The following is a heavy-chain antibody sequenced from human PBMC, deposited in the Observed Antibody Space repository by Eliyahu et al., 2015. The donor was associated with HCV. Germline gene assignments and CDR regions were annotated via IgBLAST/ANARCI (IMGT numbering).Heavy chain of an antibody. J-gene: IGHJ4*02. D-gene: IGHD3-22*01. CDR2: ISSSSGYI. CDR1: GFTFRNYS. Sequence: EVQLVESGGGLVKPGGSLRLSCAASGFTFRNYSINWVRQAPGRGLEWVSSISSSSGYIYYADSVKGRFTISRDNAKNSLYLQMNSLRAEDTAVYYCAREYGNSGYQHGIDYWGQGTLVTVSS. V-gene: IGHV3-21*01. CDR3: AREYGNSGYQHGIDY.